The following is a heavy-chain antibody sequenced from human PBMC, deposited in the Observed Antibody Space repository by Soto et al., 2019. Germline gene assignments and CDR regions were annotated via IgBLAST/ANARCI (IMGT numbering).Heavy chain of an antibody. CDR2: IIPIFGTA. D-gene: IGHD3-16*02. V-gene: IGHV1-69*01. CDR1: GGTFSSYA. J-gene: IGHJ4*02. Sequence: QVQLVQSGAEVKKPGSSVKVSCKASGGTFSSYAISWVRQAPGQGLEWIGGIIPIFGTANYAQKFQGRVTITADESTSTAYMELSSLRSEDTAVYYCARAGELRLGELSLDYWGQGTLVTVSS. CDR3: ARAGELRLGELSLDY.